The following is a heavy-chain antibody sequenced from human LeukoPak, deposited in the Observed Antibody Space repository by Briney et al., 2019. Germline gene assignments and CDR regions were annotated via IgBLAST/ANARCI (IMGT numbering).Heavy chain of an antibody. D-gene: IGHD6-13*01. Sequence: SETLSLTCTISGGSISSSSYYWGWIRQPPGKGLEWIGSIYYSGSTYYNPSLKSRVTISVGTSKNQFSLKLSSVTAADTAVYYCARSSSSWHEFDYWGQGTLVTVSS. CDR3: ARSSSSWHEFDY. CDR1: GGSISSSSYY. J-gene: IGHJ4*02. V-gene: IGHV4-39*07. CDR2: IYYSGST.